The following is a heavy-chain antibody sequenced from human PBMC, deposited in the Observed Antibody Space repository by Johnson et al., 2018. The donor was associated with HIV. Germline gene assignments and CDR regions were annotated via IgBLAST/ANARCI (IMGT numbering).Heavy chain of an antibody. D-gene: IGHD3-3*01. CDR2: IKQDGSEK. CDR3: ARSYYDFAPIGPAFDL. V-gene: IGHV3-7*01. Sequence: VQLVESGGGVVQPGRSLRLSCAASGFTFSSYAMHWVRQAPGKGLEWVANIKQDGSEKYYVDSVKGRFTISRDNSKNTLFLQMNSLTTEDTAVYYCARSYYDFAPIGPAFDLWGQGTMVTVSS. J-gene: IGHJ3*01. CDR1: GFTFSSYA.